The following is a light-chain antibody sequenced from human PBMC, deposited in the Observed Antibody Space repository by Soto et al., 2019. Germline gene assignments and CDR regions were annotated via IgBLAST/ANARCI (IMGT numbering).Light chain of an antibody. Sequence: DIQMTQSPSSLSASIGDSVTITCRASQSISGYLNWYQQKPGGAPKFLIYASSTLQSGVPSRFSGSGYGTDFTLTINNLQPEDFATYYCQQSSIHPPTFGQGTKVEVK. CDR3: QQSSIHPPT. J-gene: IGKJ1*01. CDR1: QSISGY. CDR2: ASS. V-gene: IGKV1-39*01.